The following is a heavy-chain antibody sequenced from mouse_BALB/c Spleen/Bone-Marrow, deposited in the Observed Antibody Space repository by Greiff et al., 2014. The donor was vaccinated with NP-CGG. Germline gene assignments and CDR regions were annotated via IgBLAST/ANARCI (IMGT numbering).Heavy chain of an antibody. CDR3: SSPYGNYGAWFAY. D-gene: IGHD2-1*01. V-gene: IGHV1S29*02. J-gene: IGHJ3*01. Sequence: VQLKESGPELVKPGASVKISCKASGYTFTDHNMHWVKQSHGKSLEWIGYIYPYNGGTAYNQKFKSKATLTVDNSSSTAYMEPRSLTSEDSAVYYCSSPYGNYGAWFAYWGQGTLVTVSA. CDR2: IYPYNGGT. CDR1: GYTFTDHN.